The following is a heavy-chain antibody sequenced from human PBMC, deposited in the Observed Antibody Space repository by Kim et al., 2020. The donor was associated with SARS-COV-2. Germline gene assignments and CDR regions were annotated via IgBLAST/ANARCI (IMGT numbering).Heavy chain of an antibody. V-gene: IGHV1-2*02. Sequence: ASVKVSCKASGYTFTGYYMHWVRQAPGQGLEWMGWINPNSGGTNYAQKFQGRVTMTRDTSISTAYMELSRLRSDDTAVYYCARVRPSGGIAVAGRYFDYWGQGTLVTVSS. CDR2: INPNSGGT. CDR1: GYTFTGYY. D-gene: IGHD6-19*01. CDR3: ARVRPSGGIAVAGRYFDY. J-gene: IGHJ4*02.